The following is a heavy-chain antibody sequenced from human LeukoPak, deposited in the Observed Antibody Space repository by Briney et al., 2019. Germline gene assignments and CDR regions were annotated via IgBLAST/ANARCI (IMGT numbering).Heavy chain of an antibody. D-gene: IGHD6-19*01. CDR3: ARAVAGIQSYFDY. CDR2: IIPIFGTA. V-gene: IGHV1-69*13. Sequence: ASVKVSCKASGGTFISYAISWVRQAPGQGLEWMGGIIPIFGTANYAQKFQGRVTITADESTCTAYMELSSLRSEDTAVYYCARAVAGIQSYFDYWGQGTLVTVSS. J-gene: IGHJ4*02. CDR1: GGTFISYA.